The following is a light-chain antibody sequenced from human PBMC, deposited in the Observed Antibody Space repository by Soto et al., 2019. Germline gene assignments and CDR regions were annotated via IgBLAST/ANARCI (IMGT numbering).Light chain of an antibody. V-gene: IGKV1-5*03. CDR1: QSVSAW. CDR2: ETS. Sequence: DIQMTQSPSTLSASVGDRVTITCRASQSVSAWLAWYQQKPVKAPNLLLYETSRLQSGVPSRFSGSGSWTEFTLTISSLQPDDFASYYCQQYYRFSTFGKGTKLEIK. CDR3: QQYYRFST. J-gene: IGKJ2*01.